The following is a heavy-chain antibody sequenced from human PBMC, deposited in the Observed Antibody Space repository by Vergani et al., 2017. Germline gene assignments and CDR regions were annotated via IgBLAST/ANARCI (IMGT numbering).Heavy chain of an antibody. CDR1: GFTFTSSA. J-gene: IGHJ6*03. CDR3: AAVSPRYYDFWSGYPDYYMDV. Sequence: QMQLVQSGPEVKKPGTSVKVSCKASGFTFTSSAMQWVRQARGQRLEWIGWIVVGSGNTNYAQKFQERVTITRDMSTSTAYMELSSLRSDDTAVYYCAAVSPRYYDFWSGYPDYYMDVWGKGTTVTVSS. CDR2: IVVGSGNT. V-gene: IGHV1-58*02. D-gene: IGHD3-3*01.